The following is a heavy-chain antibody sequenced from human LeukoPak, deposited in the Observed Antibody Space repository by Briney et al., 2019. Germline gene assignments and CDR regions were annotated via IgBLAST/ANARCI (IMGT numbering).Heavy chain of an antibody. Sequence: PSETLSLTCTVSGGSISSSSYYWGWIRQPPGKGLEWIGNIYYSGSTHYTPSLKSRLIISLDASKNQFSLRLSSVTAADTAVYFCARGYPLHFDYWGQGILVTVSS. CDR3: ARGYPLHFDY. D-gene: IGHD3-10*01. J-gene: IGHJ4*02. CDR1: GGSISSSSYY. V-gene: IGHV4-39*01. CDR2: IYYSGST.